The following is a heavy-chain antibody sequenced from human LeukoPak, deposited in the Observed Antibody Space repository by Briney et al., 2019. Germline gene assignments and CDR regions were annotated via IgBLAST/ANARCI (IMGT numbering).Heavy chain of an antibody. Sequence: PSETLSLTCTVSGGSISSYYWSWIRQPPGKGPEWIGYIYYSGSTNYNPSLKSRVTISVDTSKNQFSLKLSSVTAADTAVYYCARGDYYDSRFGYWGQGTLVTVSS. J-gene: IGHJ4*02. CDR1: GGSISSYY. V-gene: IGHV4-59*01. CDR3: ARGDYYDSRFGY. D-gene: IGHD3-22*01. CDR2: IYYSGST.